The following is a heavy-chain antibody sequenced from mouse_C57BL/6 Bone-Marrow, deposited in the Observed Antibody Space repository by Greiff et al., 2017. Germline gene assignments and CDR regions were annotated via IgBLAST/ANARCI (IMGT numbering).Heavy chain of an antibody. D-gene: IGHD2-3*01. Sequence: DVKLVESGPGMVKPSQSLSLTCTVTGYSITSGYDWHWIRHFPGNKLEWMGYISYSGSTNYNPSLNSRISITLDTSKNHFHLMLNSVTTEDTATYYCARDDYDCYYRWFAYWGQGTLFTVSA. CDR3: ARDDYDCYYRWFAY. V-gene: IGHV3-1*01. CDR2: ISYSGST. CDR1: GYSITSGYD. J-gene: IGHJ3*01.